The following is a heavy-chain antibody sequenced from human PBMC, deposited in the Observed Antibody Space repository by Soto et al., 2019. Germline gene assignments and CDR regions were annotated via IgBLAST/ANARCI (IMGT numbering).Heavy chain of an antibody. Sequence: GGSLRLSCAASGFTFSTACINWVRQAPGKGLEWVGRIKSKIDDGTTDYAAPVKDRFTIFRDDSKKTVYLQMNSLKTEDTALYYCMRTGAYGYWGQGTLVTVS. CDR2: IKSKIDDGTT. CDR1: GFTFSTAC. J-gene: IGHJ4*01. CDR3: MRTGAYGY. V-gene: IGHV3-15*07. D-gene: IGHD7-27*01.